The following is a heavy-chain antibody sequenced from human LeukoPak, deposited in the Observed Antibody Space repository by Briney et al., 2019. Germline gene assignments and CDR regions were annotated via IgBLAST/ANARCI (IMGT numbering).Heavy chain of an antibody. J-gene: IGHJ4*02. CDR1: GFTFTSYG. V-gene: IGHV3-30*02. D-gene: IGHD4-23*01. CDR2: IRFDESDK. CDR3: AKDFRWSQDY. Sequence: GGSLRLSCAASGFTFTSYGMYWVRQAPGKGLEWVAHIRFDESDKYYADSVKGRFTISRDTSRNTVYLQMNSLRGEDTAVYYCAKDFRWSQDYWGQGTLVTVSS.